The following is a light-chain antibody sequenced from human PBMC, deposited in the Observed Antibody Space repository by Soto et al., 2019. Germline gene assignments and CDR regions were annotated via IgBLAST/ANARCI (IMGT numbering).Light chain of an antibody. CDR1: QSVNIY. J-gene: IGKJ4*01. Sequence: EIVMTQSPATLSVSPGERATLSCRASQSVNIYLAWYQQKRGQAPRLLIFGASYRATGIPARFSGSGSGTEFNLTISSLHSEDFSVYFCQQYDDWLRLTFGGGTKVEIK. CDR2: GAS. V-gene: IGKV3D-15*01. CDR3: QQYDDWLRLT.